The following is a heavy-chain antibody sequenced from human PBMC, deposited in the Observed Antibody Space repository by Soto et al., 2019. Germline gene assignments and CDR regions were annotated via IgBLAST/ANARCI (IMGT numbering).Heavy chain of an antibody. CDR1: GYTLTELS. Sequence: ASVKVSCKVSGYTLTELSMHWVRQAPGKGLEWMGGFDPEDGETIYAQKFQGRVTMAEDTSTDTAYMELSSLRSEDTAVYYCATDSRRFLECCSGDWGQGTLVTVSS. D-gene: IGHD3-3*01. CDR3: ATDSRRFLECCSGD. J-gene: IGHJ4*02. V-gene: IGHV1-24*01. CDR2: FDPEDGET.